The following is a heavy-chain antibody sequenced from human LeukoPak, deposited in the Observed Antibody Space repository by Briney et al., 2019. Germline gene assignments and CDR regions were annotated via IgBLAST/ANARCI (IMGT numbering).Heavy chain of an antibody. CDR1: GYTFTSYN. V-gene: IGHV1-46*01. CDR2: INPSGGGT. D-gene: IGHD1-26*01. CDR3: ARDEIGGATYY. Sequence: GASVKVSCKASGYTFTSYNMHWVRQAPGQGLEWMGIINPSGGGTSYAQKFQGRVTMTRDTSTSTVYMELSSLRSEDTAVYYCARDEIGGATYYGGQGTLVTVSS. J-gene: IGHJ4*02.